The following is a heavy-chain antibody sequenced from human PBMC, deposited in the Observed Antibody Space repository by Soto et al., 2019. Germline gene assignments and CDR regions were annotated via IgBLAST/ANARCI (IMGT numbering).Heavy chain of an antibody. V-gene: IGHV1-3*01. CDR2: INPGNGNT. Sequence: ASVKVSCKASGYTFTSYGINWVRQAPGRGLEWMGWINPGNGNTKYSQQFQGRVIIDRDTSASTAYMELTNLTAGDTALYFCAKGRPGVAAAPDYWGQGTLVTVSS. CDR1: GYTFTSYG. J-gene: IGHJ4*02. CDR3: AKGRPGVAAAPDY. D-gene: IGHD2-21*01.